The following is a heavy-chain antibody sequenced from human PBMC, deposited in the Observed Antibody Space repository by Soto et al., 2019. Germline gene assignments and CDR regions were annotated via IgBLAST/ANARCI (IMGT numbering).Heavy chain of an antibody. D-gene: IGHD6-13*01. Sequence: EVQLLESGGGLVQPGGSFRLSCAASGFTFRSYAIGWVRQAPGKGWEWLSAISGSGGSTYYADSVKGRFTISRDNSKNTLYLQMNSLRAEDTAVYYCAKDNDEQQPELYYGMDVWGQGTTVTVSS. CDR3: AKDNDEQQPELYYGMDV. CDR1: GFTFRSYA. V-gene: IGHV3-23*01. J-gene: IGHJ6*02. CDR2: ISGSGGST.